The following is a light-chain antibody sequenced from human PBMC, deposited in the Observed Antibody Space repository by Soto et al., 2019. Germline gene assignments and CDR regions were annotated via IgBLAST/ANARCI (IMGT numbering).Light chain of an antibody. CDR2: AAS. Sequence: IVMTQSPATLSVSLGERATLSCRASQSVGTYLAWYQQKPGHPPSLLIFAASTRATGIPARFSGTGSGSDFTLTINGLKSEDFAVYSCQQYSDWPLVTFGGGTRVEIK. V-gene: IGKV3-15*01. CDR3: QQYSDWPLVT. J-gene: IGKJ4*01. CDR1: QSVGTY.